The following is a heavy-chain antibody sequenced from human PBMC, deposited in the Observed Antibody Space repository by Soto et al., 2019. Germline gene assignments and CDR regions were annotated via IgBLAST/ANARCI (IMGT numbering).Heavy chain of an antibody. D-gene: IGHD3-16*01. V-gene: IGHV1-69*06. CDR2: IIPIFGTA. CDR3: ARKRVPLGDFDY. Sequence: SVKVSCKASGGTFSSYAISWVRQAPGQGLEWMGGIIPIFGTANYAQKFQGRVTITADKSTSTAYMELSSLRSEDTAVYYCARKRVPLGDFDYWGQGTLVTVSS. CDR1: GGTFSSYA. J-gene: IGHJ4*02.